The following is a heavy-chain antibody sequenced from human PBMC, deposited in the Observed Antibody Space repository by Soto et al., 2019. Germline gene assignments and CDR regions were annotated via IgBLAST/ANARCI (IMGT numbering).Heavy chain of an antibody. J-gene: IGHJ4*02. CDR3: AIVKRWGELSLVY. V-gene: IGHV3-53*01. CDR1: GFTLSSNY. Sequence: EVQLVESGGGLIQPGASLRLSCEASGFTLSSNYMSWVRQAPGQGLEWVSVIYSGGSTYYADHMKGRLTISRDNAKNALYLQMSSQRAEDTAVYYCAIVKRWGELSLVYWGQGTLVTVSS. CDR2: IYSGGST. D-gene: IGHD3-16*02.